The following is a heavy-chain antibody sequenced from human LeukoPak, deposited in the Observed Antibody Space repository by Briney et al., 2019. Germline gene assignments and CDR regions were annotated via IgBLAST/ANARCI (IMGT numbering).Heavy chain of an antibody. CDR1: GYMFTGYY. CDR2: INPAGGST. CDR3: ARYNGDLTGGFDY. V-gene: IGHV1-46*01. Sequence: ASVKVSCKASGYMFTGYYMHWVRQAPGQGLEWMGIINPAGGSTGYAQKFQGRVTMTRDTSTSTVYMELSSLRSEDTAVYYCARYNGDLTGGFDYWGQGTLVTVSS. D-gene: IGHD4-17*01. J-gene: IGHJ4*02.